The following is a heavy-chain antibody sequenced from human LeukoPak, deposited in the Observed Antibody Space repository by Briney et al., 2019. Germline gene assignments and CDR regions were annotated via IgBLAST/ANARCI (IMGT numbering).Heavy chain of an antibody. CDR2: ISSSSNYI. CDR1: GFTFSSYS. J-gene: IGHJ6*02. Sequence: GGSLRLSCAASGFTFSSYSVNWVRQAPGKGLGWVSSISSSSNYIYYADSVKGRFTISRDNAENLLYLQMNNLRAEDTALYYCAREGLDGSGSHYIGVAWDVWGQGTTVTVSS. D-gene: IGHD3-10*01. CDR3: AREGLDGSGSHYIGVAWDV. V-gene: IGHV3-21*06.